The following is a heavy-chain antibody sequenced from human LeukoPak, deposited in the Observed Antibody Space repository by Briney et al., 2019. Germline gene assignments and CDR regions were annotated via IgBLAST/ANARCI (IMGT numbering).Heavy chain of an antibody. V-gene: IGHV3-9*01. Sequence: GRSLRLSCAASGFTFDAYAMHWVRQAPGKGLEWVSGISWNSGSRGYADSVKGRFTISRDNAKNSLYLQMNSLRAEDTALYYCAKEPYCSSTSCYSGPFDYWGQGTLVTVSS. CDR1: GFTFDAYA. D-gene: IGHD2-2*01. J-gene: IGHJ4*02. CDR3: AKEPYCSSTSCYSGPFDY. CDR2: ISWNSGSR.